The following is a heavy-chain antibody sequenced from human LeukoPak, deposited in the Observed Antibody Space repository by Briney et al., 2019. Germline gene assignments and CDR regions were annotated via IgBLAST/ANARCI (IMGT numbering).Heavy chain of an antibody. CDR2: IYYSGST. J-gene: IGHJ6*02. CDR1: GGSISSGGYY. Sequence: SETLSLTCTVSGGSISSGGYYWSWIRQHPGKGLEWIGYIYYSGSTYYNPSLKSRVTISVDTSKNQFSLKLSSVTAADTAVYYCARLRKYCSSTSCWSGSWGMDYYYYGMDVWGQGTTVTVSS. CDR3: ARLRKYCSSTSCWSGSWGMDYYYYGMDV. V-gene: IGHV4-31*03. D-gene: IGHD2-2*01.